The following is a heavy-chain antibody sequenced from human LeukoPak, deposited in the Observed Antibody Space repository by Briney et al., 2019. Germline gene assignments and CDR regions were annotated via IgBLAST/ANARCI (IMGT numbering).Heavy chain of an antibody. CDR2: IIPILGIA. V-gene: IGHV1-69*04. Sequence: ASVKVSCKASGGTFSSYNISWVRQAPGQGLEWMGRIIPILGIANYAQKFQGRVTITADKSTSTAYMELSSLRSEDTAVYYCAREDSSGWLVDYWGQGTLVTVSS. J-gene: IGHJ4*02. D-gene: IGHD6-19*01. CDR3: AREDSSGWLVDY. CDR1: GGTFSSYN.